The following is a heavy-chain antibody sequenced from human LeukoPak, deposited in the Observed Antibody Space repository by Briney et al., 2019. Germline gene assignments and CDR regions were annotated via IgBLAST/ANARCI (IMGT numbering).Heavy chain of an antibody. J-gene: IGHJ4*02. Sequence: GESLRLSCAASGFTFSSYEMNWIRQAPGKGLEWVSYISSSGSTIYYADSVKGRFTISRDNAKNSLYLQMNSLRAEDTAGYYCARIRSPSIAADWGQGTLVTVSS. CDR1: GFTFSSYE. D-gene: IGHD6-25*01. V-gene: IGHV3-48*03. CDR2: ISSSGSTI. CDR3: ARIRSPSIAAD.